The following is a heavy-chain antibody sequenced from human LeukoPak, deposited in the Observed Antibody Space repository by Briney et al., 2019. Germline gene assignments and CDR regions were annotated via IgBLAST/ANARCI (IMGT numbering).Heavy chain of an antibody. CDR2: IRSRANSYTT. V-gene: IGHV3-73*01. J-gene: IGHJ4*02. CDR3: SRYVDTPLDC. CDR1: GFTFSGSS. Sequence: GGSLRLSCAASGFTFSGSSIHWVRQASGKGLEWIGRIRSRANSYTTAYAASVAGRFTISRDDSQNTAYLQMNSLRTEDAAVYYCSRYVDTPLDCWGQGALVTVSS. D-gene: IGHD5-18*01.